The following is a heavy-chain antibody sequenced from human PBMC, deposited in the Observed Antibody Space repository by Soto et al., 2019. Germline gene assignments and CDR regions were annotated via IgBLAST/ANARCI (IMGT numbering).Heavy chain of an antibody. J-gene: IGHJ4*02. CDR2: ISYSVAT. V-gene: IGHV4-59*13. CDR3: ARGSVGSGWKFDY. Sequence: SETLSLTCPVSGDSIRSYFWSWIRQPPGKGLEWIGYISYSVATNYNPSLKSRVTISVDTSKNQFSLKLNSVTAADTAVYYCARGSVGSGWKFDYWGQGTLVTVSS. D-gene: IGHD3-22*01. CDR1: GDSIRSYF.